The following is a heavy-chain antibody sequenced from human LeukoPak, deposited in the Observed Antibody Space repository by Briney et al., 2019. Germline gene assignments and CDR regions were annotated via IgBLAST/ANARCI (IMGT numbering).Heavy chain of an antibody. Sequence: GRSLRLSCAASGFTFDHYAMHWVRQAPGKGLEWVSLITGDGSSTYYADSVKGRFTISRDNSKNSLYLQMSSLRTEDIALYYCAKDMGDYYGSGSYPLFHYWGQGTLVTVSS. J-gene: IGHJ4*02. CDR1: GFTFDHYA. V-gene: IGHV3-43*02. D-gene: IGHD3-10*01. CDR3: AKDMGDYYGSGSYPLFHY. CDR2: ITGDGSST.